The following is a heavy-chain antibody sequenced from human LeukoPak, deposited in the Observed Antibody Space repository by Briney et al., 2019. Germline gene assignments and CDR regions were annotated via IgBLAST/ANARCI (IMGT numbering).Heavy chain of an antibody. D-gene: IGHD3-16*01. CDR3: ARAPPGVWVPRGEYNWFDP. J-gene: IGHJ5*02. V-gene: IGHV1-8*02. CDR1: GYTFTGYY. CDR2: INPNSGNT. Sequence: ASVKVSCKASGYTFTGYYMHWVRQAPGQGLEWMGWINPNSGNTGYAQKFQGRVTMTRNTSISTAYMELSSLRSEDTAVYYCARAPPGVWVPRGEYNWFDPWGQGTLVTVSS.